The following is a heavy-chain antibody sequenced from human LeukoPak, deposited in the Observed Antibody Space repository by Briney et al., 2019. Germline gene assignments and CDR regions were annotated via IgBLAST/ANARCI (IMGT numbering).Heavy chain of an antibody. J-gene: IGHJ4*02. V-gene: IGHV1-69*05. D-gene: IGHD3-16*01. Sequence: SVKVSCKASGGTFSSYAISWVRQAPGQGLEWMGGIIPIFGTANYAQKFQGRVTITTDESTSTAYMELSSLTSEDTAVYFCARVWGPTPIHYFDYWGQGSLVTVSP. CDR3: ARVWGPTPIHYFDY. CDR2: IIPIFGTA. CDR1: GGTFSSYA.